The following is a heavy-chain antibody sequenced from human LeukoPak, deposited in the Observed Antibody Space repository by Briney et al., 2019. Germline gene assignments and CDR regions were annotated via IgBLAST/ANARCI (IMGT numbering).Heavy chain of an antibody. D-gene: IGHD3-9*01. CDR1: GGSISSYY. CDR3: ARAPPYYDILAGYSIVAFDY. J-gene: IGHJ4*02. V-gene: IGHV4-59*01. CDR2: IYYSGST. Sequence: PSETLSLTCTVSGGSISSYYWSWIRQPPGKGLEWIGYIYYSGSTNYNPSLKSRATISVDTSKNQFSLKLSSVTAAETAVYYCARAPPYYDILAGYSIVAFDYWGQGTLVTVSS.